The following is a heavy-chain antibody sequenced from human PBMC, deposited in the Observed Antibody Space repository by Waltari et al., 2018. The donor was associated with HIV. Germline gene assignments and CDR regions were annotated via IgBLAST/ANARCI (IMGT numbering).Heavy chain of an antibody. J-gene: IGHJ4*02. Sequence: QVQLVQSGADVKKPGASGTRSCHASGYTFTSYGISWVRQAPGQGLEWMGWISSYNGHTNYAQKLQGRVTMTTDTSTSTAYMDLRSLRSDDTAFYYCARALWSGYYTPYYFDYWGQGTLVTVSS. D-gene: IGHD3-3*01. CDR3: ARALWSGYYTPYYFDY. CDR2: ISSYNGHT. CDR1: GYTFTSYG. V-gene: IGHV1-18*04.